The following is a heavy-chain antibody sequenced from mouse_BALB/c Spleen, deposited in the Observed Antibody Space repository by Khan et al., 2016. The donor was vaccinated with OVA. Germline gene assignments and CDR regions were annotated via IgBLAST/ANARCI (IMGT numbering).Heavy chain of an antibody. V-gene: IGHV1-7*01. J-gene: IGHJ2*01. CDR1: GYTFINYW. CDR2: INPSTGYT. Sequence: QVQLQQSGAELAKPGASVKMSCKASGYTFINYWILWVKQRPGQGLEWIGYINPSTGYTEYNQNFKDQATLTADKSSSTAYMQLSSLTSEDSAVYYCARRGQRWDFDYWGQGTTLTVSS. CDR3: ARRGQRWDFDY. D-gene: IGHD1-1*01.